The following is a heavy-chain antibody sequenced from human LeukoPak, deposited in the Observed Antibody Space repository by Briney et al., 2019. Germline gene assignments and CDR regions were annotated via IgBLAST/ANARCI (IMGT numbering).Heavy chain of an antibody. V-gene: IGHV1-18*01. Sequence: GASVKVSCKASGYTFTSYGISWVRQAPGQGLEWMGWISAYNGNTNYAQKLQGRVTMTTDTSTSTAYMELRSLRSDDTAVYYCARDAHRGSYFHSKYNWFDPWGQGTLVTVSS. J-gene: IGHJ5*02. D-gene: IGHD1-26*01. CDR3: ARDAHRGSYFHSKYNWFDP. CDR1: GYTFTSYG. CDR2: ISAYNGNT.